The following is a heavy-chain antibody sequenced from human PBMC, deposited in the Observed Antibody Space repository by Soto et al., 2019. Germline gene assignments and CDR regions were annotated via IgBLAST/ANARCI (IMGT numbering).Heavy chain of an antibody. V-gene: IGHV1-8*01. J-gene: IGHJ5*02. CDR1: GYTFTSYD. Sequence: GASVKVSCKASGYTFTSYDINWVRQATGQGLEWMGWMNPNSGNTGYAQKFQGRVTMTRNTYTSTAYMELSSLRSEDTAVYYCARGSPSPISPYYDFWSGYYTVVYSWFDPWGQGTLVTVSS. CDR3: ARGSPSPISPYYDFWSGYYTVVYSWFDP. D-gene: IGHD3-3*01. CDR2: MNPNSGNT.